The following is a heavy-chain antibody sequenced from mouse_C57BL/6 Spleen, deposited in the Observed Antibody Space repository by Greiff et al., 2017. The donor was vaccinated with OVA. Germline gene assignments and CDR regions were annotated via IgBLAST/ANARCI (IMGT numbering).Heavy chain of an antibody. D-gene: IGHD1-1*01. J-gene: IGHJ2*01. CDR3: ARRGTTVVAPFDY. CDR2: ISSGGSYT. V-gene: IGHV5-6*01. Sequence: DVQLVESGGDLVKPGGSLKLSCAASGFTFSSYGMSWVRQTPDKRLEWVATISSGGSYTYYPDSVKGRFTISRDNAKNTLYLQMSSLKSEDTAMYYCARRGTTVVAPFDYWGQGTTLTVSS. CDR1: GFTFSSYG.